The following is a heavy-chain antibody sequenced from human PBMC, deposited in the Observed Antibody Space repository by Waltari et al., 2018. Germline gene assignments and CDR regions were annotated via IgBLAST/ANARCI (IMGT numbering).Heavy chain of an antibody. CDR2: IKPNRGGT. CDR1: GYTFTGYY. V-gene: IGHV1-2*02. J-gene: IGHJ3*02. CDR3: ARYGSVTAHDAFDI. Sequence: QMQLVQSGPEVKKPGASVKVSCKASGYTFTGYYIHWVRQAPGQGLEWMGWIKPNRGGTNYAQNIQGRLTVTRDTSISTTYMELSSLGSDDTALYYCARYGSVTAHDAFDIWGQGTMVTVSS. D-gene: IGHD2-21*02.